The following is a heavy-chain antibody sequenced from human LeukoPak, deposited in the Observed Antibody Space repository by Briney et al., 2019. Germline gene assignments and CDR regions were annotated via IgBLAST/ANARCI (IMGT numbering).Heavy chain of an antibody. D-gene: IGHD3-22*01. CDR2: INHSGST. V-gene: IGHV4-34*01. J-gene: IGHJ4*02. Sequence: SETLSLTCGVYGGSFSGYYWSWIRQPPGKGLEWIGDINHSGSTNYNPSLKSRVTISVDTSKNQFSLQLTSVTAADTAVYSCARVGHYYGTSGYYLSPFDYWGQGKLVTVSS. CDR1: GGSFSGYY. CDR3: ARVGHYYGTSGYYLSPFDY.